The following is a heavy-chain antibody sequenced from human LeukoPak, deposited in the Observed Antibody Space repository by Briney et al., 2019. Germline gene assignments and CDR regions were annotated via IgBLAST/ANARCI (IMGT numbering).Heavy chain of an antibody. J-gene: IGHJ4*02. CDR1: ADSFSSSRYY. CDR2: ISYSGST. V-gene: IGHV4-39*01. CDR3: ARLNYYDNSGYYTQPKFDY. D-gene: IGHD3-22*01. Sequence: SETLSLTCAVSADSFSSSRYYWSWTRQPPGKGLEWIGTISYSGSTYYNPSLKSRVTISVDTSKNQFSLKLTSVSAADTAVYFCARLNYYDNSGYYTQPKFDYRGQGTLVTVSS.